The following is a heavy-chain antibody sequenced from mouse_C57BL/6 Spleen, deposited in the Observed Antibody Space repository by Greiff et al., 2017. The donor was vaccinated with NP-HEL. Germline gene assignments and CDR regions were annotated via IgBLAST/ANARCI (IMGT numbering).Heavy chain of an antibody. CDR3: ARGYDFFDY. Sequence: EVKLVESEGGLVQPGSSMKLSCTASGFTFSDYYMAWVRQVPEKGLEWVANINYDGSSTYYLDSLTSRFIISRDNAKNILYLQMSSLKSEDTATYYCARGYDFFDYWGQGTTLTVSS. J-gene: IGHJ2*01. CDR2: INYDGSST. V-gene: IGHV5-16*01. CDR1: GFTFSDYY. D-gene: IGHD2-4*01.